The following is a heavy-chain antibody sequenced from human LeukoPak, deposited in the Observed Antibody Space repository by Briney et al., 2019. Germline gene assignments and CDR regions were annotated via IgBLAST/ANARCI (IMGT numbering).Heavy chain of an antibody. CDR3: ATRIPYTGYNN. CDR2: MNRRGDRI. Sequence: PGGSLRLSCTVLGVTLSDYELNWVRQAPKKGPEWVSYMNRRGDRIDHADSVKGRFTMSRDIATKSVFLQMTGLRVDDTAVYYCATRIPYTGYNNWGQGTLVIVSS. CDR1: GVTLSDYE. V-gene: IGHV3-48*03. J-gene: IGHJ4*02. D-gene: IGHD5-12*01.